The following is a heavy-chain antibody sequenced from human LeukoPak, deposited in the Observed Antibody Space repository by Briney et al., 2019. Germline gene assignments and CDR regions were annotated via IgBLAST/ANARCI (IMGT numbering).Heavy chain of an antibody. V-gene: IGHV4-38-2*02. CDR1: GYSISRGNF. Sequence: SETLSLTCSVSGYSISRGNFWGWIRQPPGKGLEWIGTIYHSGATYYNPSLKSRVTISLDTSKNQFSLKLTSVTAAGTAVYYCARGFKSSTSCYFRTCYYMDVWGKGTTVTVSS. J-gene: IGHJ6*03. CDR3: ARGFKSSTSCYFRTCYYMDV. D-gene: IGHD2-2*01. CDR2: IYHSGAT.